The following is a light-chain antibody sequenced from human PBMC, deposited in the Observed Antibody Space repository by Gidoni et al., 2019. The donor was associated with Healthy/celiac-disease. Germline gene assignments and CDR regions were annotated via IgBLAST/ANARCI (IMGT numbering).Light chain of an antibody. CDR3: QQYYSTPRYT. CDR2: WAS. J-gene: IGKJ2*01. V-gene: IGKV4-1*01. Sequence: DIAMTQSPDSLAVSLGERATINCKSSQSVLYSSNNKNYLAWYQQKPGQPPKLLIYWASTRESGVPDRFSGSGSGTDFTLTISSLQAEDVAVYYCQQYYSTPRYTFGQXTKLEIK. CDR1: QSVLYSSNNKNY.